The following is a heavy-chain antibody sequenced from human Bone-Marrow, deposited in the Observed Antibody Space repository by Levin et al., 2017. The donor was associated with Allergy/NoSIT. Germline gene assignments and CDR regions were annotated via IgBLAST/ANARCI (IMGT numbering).Heavy chain of an antibody. Sequence: GESLKISCAASGFTFSSYGMHWVRQAPGKGLEWVAVISYDGSNKYYADSVKGRFTISRDNSKNTLYLQMNSLRAEDTAVYYCAKDGESSSWIHYYYYYMDVWGKGTTVTVSS. J-gene: IGHJ6*03. V-gene: IGHV3-30*18. CDR3: AKDGESSSWIHYYYYYMDV. CDR2: ISYDGSNK. CDR1: GFTFSSYG. D-gene: IGHD6-13*01.